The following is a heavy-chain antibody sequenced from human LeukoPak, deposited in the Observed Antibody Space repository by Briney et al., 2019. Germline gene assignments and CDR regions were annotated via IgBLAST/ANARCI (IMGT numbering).Heavy chain of an antibody. CDR3: VRSSLDF. Sequence: PGGSLRLSCAASGFNFSIYWMHWVRQAPGKGLVWVSHINTDGSSPTYADSVKGRFTISRGNAKNTLYLQLNSLRAEDTAMYYCVRSSLDFWGQGTLVTVSS. J-gene: IGHJ4*02. V-gene: IGHV3-74*01. CDR1: GFNFSIYW. CDR2: INTDGSSP.